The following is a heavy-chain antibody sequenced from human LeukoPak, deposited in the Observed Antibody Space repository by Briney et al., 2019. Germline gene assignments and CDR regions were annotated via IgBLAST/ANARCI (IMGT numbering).Heavy chain of an antibody. CDR1: GFTFSDYY. CDR3: ARAQITMISEYYFDY. V-gene: IGHV3-11*01. D-gene: IGHD3-22*01. CDR2: ISSGGSTI. Sequence: PGGSLRLSCAASGFTFSDYYMSWIRQAPGKGLEWISYISSGGSTIYYADSVKGRFTISRDNSKNTLYLQMNSLRAEDTAVYYCARAQITMISEYYFDYWGQGTLVTVSS. J-gene: IGHJ4*02.